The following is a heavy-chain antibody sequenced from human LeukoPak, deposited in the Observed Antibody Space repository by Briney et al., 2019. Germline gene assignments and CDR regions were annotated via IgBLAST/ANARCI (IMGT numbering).Heavy chain of an antibody. CDR2: INSDGSST. V-gene: IGHV3-74*01. Sequence: PGGSLRLSCAASGFTFSSYWMHWVRQAPGKGLVWVSRINSDGSSTSYADSVKGRFTISRDNAKNTLYLQMNSLRAEDTAVYYCARDGGWIADQYTAMVNNALDYWGQGTLVTVSS. CDR1: GFTFSSYW. J-gene: IGHJ4*02. D-gene: IGHD5-18*01. CDR3: ARDGGWIADQYTAMVNNALDY.